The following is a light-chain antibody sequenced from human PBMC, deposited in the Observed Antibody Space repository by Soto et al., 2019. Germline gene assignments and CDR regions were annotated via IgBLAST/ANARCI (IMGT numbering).Light chain of an antibody. CDR2: DAS. V-gene: IGKV1-33*01. CDR1: QSISSD. Sequence: DVQMTQSPYSLSASVADRVTITCRASQSISSDLNWYQQKPGRAPKVRIYDASNLEAGVPSRLRGSGSGTDFTFTISRMQPEDIATYYCQQYENLPTFGQGTRLEIK. J-gene: IGKJ5*01. CDR3: QQYENLPT.